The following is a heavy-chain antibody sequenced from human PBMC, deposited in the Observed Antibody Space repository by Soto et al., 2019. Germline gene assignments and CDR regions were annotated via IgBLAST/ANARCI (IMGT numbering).Heavy chain of an antibody. V-gene: IGHV3-53*01. CDR2: TYSGGST. Sequence: EVQLVESGGGLIQPGGYLRLSCAASGFTVSNNYMRWVRQAPGKGLEWVSLTYSGGSTHYADSVKGRFTISRDNSKNTLYLQMNSLRVEDTAVYYCARDPPGIAASGGGGWGQGTLVTVSS. J-gene: IGHJ4*02. D-gene: IGHD6-13*01. CDR1: GFTVSNNY. CDR3: ARDPPGIAASGGGG.